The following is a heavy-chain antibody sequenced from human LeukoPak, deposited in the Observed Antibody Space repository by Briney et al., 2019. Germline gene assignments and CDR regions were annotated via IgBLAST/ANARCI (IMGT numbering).Heavy chain of an antibody. CDR1: GGSISRYY. CDR3: ARRPVAGTGYFDY. V-gene: IGHV4-59*01. J-gene: IGHJ4*02. D-gene: IGHD1-1*01. Sequence: SETLSLTCTVSGGSISRYYWSWVRQPPGKGLEWIGYIYYSGSTNYNPSLKSRVTISVDTSKNQFSLKLSSVSAADTAVYYCARRPVAGTGYFDYWGQGTLVTVSS. CDR2: IYYSGST.